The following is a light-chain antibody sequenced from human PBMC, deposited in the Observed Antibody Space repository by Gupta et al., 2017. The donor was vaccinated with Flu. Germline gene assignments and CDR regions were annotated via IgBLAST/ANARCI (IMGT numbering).Light chain of an antibody. J-gene: IGLJ3*02. CDR2: EVN. CDR1: SSDVGNYNY. CDR3: SSYTSSNSWV. Sequence: QSALTQPASVSGSPGQSITISCTGTSSDVGNYNYVSWYQQHPGKAPKLMIYEVNNRPSGISNRFSGSKSGNTASLSISGLQAEDEADHYCSSYTSSNSWVFGGGTKVTVL. V-gene: IGLV2-14*01.